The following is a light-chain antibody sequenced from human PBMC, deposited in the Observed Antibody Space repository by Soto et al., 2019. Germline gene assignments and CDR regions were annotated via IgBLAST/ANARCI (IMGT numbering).Light chain of an antibody. CDR1: SSDVGGYNY. J-gene: IGLJ2*01. CDR2: DVS. V-gene: IGLV2-14*03. Sequence: QSALTQPASVSGSPGQSITMSCSGTSSDVGGYNYVSWYQQHPGKAPKLIIYDVSNRPSGVSNRFSGSKSGNTAYLTISGLQAEDEADYDCSSYTRSSTIDVLFGGGTKVTVL. CDR3: SSYTRSSTIDVL.